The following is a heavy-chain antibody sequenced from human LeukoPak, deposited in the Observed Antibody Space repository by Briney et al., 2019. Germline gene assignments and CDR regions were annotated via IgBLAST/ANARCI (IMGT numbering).Heavy chain of an antibody. D-gene: IGHD6-6*01. CDR3: ATEGAEVAARPVS. CDR2: INPSGGST. V-gene: IGHV1-46*01. CDR1: GYTFISYY. Sequence: ASVKVSCKASGYTFISYYMHWVRQAPGQGLEWMGIINPSGGSTSYAQKFQGRVTMTRDTSTSTVYMELSSLRSEDTAVYYCATEGAEVAARPVSWGQGTLVTVSS. J-gene: IGHJ4*02.